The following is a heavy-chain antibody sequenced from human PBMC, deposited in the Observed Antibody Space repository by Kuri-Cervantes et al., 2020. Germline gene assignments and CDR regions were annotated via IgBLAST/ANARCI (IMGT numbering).Heavy chain of an antibody. D-gene: IGHD7-27*01. CDR1: GGSISSYY. V-gene: IGHV4-59*13. CDR2: MYYSGST. J-gene: IGHJ4*02. CDR3: ARTGTGGSIEYYFDY. Sequence: SETLSLTCTVSGGSISSYYWSWIRQPPGKGLEWIGYMYYSGSTNYNPSLKSRVTISVDTSKNQFSLKLSSVTAAGTAVYYCARTGTGGSIEYYFDYWGQGTLVTVSS.